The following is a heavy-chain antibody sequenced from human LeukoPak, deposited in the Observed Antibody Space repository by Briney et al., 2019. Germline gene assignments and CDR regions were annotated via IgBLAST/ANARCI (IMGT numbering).Heavy chain of an antibody. V-gene: IGHV4-4*07. J-gene: IGHJ3*02. CDR1: VGSISSYY. D-gene: IGHD3-9*01. Sequence: SETLSLTCTVSVGSISSYYWSWIRQPAGKGLEWIGRIYTSGSTKYNTSPESRVTISVDTSKNQLSLKLSSVTAADTAVYYCARDGGWLTRLVINDAFDIWGQGTMVTVSS. CDR2: IYTSGST. CDR3: ARDGGWLTRLVINDAFDI.